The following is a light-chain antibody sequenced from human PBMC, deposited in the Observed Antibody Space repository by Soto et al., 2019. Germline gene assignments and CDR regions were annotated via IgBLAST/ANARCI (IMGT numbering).Light chain of an antibody. Sequence: DIVMTQSPDSLAVSLGERATINCKSSQSVLYSSNNKNYLAWYQQRPGQPPKLLIYWASTRESGVPDRFSGSGSGTDFTLTITSLQAEDVAVYYCQQYENNPHTFGQGNKLEIK. CDR2: WAS. CDR3: QQYENNPHT. V-gene: IGKV4-1*01. CDR1: QSVLYSSNNKNY. J-gene: IGKJ2*01.